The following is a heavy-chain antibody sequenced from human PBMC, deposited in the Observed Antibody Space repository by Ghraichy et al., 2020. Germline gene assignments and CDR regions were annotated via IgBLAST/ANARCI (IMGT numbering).Heavy chain of an antibody. CDR3: ARQRWLQLFDY. Sequence: ESLNISCTVSGGSISSSSYYWGWIRQPPGKGLEWIGSIYYSGSTYYNPSLKSRVTISVDTSKNQFSLKLSSVTAADTAVYYCARQRWLQLFDYWGQGTLVTVSS. J-gene: IGHJ4*02. D-gene: IGHD5-24*01. CDR1: GGSISSSSYY. CDR2: IYYSGST. V-gene: IGHV4-39*01.